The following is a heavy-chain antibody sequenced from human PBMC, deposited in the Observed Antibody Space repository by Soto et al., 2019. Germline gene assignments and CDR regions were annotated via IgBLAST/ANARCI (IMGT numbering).Heavy chain of an antibody. CDR1: GFTFSSYG. J-gene: IGHJ5*02. CDR3: ARDPKPLQLVQAWFDP. V-gene: IGHV3-33*01. D-gene: IGHD6-13*01. Sequence: GGSLRLSCAASGFTFSSYGMHWVRQAPGKGLEWVAVIWYDGSNKYYADSVKGRFTISRDNSKNTLYLQMNSLRAEDTAVYYCARDPKPLQLVQAWFDPWGQGTLVTVSS. CDR2: IWYDGSNK.